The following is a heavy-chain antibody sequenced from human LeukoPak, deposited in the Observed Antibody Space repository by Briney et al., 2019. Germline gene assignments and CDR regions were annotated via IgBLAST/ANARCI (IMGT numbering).Heavy chain of an antibody. Sequence: GGSLRLSCSAPGFMFSTYVMHWVRQAPRKGLEYVSAILSDGDRTYYADSVKGRFTISRDNSKNTLYLQMSSLRPEDTAVYYCVRGGYHDYWGQGTLVTVSS. D-gene: IGHD5-12*01. CDR3: VRGGYHDY. V-gene: IGHV3-64D*06. CDR2: ILSDGDRT. CDR1: GFMFSTYV. J-gene: IGHJ4*02.